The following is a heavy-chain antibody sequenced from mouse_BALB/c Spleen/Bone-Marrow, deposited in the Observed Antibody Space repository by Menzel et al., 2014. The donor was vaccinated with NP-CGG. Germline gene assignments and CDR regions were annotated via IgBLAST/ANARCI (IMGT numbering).Heavy chain of an antibody. V-gene: IGHV1-9*01. CDR2: ILPGSGST. Sequence: QVQLKESGAELMKPGASVKISCKATGCTFSSYWIEWVKQRPGHGLEWIGEILPGSGSTNYNEKFKGKATFTADTSSNTAYMQLSSLTSEDSTVYYCAREDYYGSSYGDYWGQGTTLTVSS. D-gene: IGHD1-1*01. J-gene: IGHJ2*01. CDR1: GCTFSSYW. CDR3: AREDYYGSSYGDY.